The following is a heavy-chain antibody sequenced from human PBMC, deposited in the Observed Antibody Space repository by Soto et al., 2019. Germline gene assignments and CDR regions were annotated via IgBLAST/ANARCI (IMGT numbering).Heavy chain of an antibody. V-gene: IGHV3-30-3*01. CDR3: VGEVQLVRYPPHWFDP. CDR2: ISYDGSNK. Sequence: GGSLRLSCAASGFTFSSYAMHWVRQAPGKGLEWVAVISYDGSNKYYADSVKGRFTISRDNSKNTLYLQMNSLRAEDTAVYYCVGEVQLVRYPPHWFDPWGQGTLVTVSS. D-gene: IGHD6-6*01. CDR1: GFTFSSYA. J-gene: IGHJ5*02.